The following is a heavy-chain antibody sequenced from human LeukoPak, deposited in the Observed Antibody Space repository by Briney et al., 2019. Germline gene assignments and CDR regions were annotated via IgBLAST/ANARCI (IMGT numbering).Heavy chain of an antibody. CDR2: IKQDGSEK. D-gene: IGHD3-10*01. Sequence: PGGSLRLSCAASGFTFSSYWMGWVRQAPGKGLEWVANIKQDGSEKYYVDSVKGRFTISRDNAKNSLYLQMNSLRAEDTAVYYCAREVDGKYGSGSSSFDYWGQGTLVTVSS. CDR3: AREVDGKYGSGSSSFDY. V-gene: IGHV3-7*01. J-gene: IGHJ4*02. CDR1: GFTFSSYW.